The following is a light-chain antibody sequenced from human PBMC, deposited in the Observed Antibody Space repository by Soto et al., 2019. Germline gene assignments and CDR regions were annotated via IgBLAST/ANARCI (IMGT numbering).Light chain of an antibody. CDR2: DVS. J-gene: IGLJ3*02. CDR1: SSDVGGYQY. V-gene: IGLV2-14*01. CDR3: SSYTSTSTWV. Sequence: QSVLTQPASVSGSPGQSITISCTGTSSDVGGYQYVSWYQQHPGKAPKLMIYDVSNRPSGVSNRFSGSKSGNTASLTISGLQAEDEADYYCSSYTSTSTWVFGGGTKVTVL.